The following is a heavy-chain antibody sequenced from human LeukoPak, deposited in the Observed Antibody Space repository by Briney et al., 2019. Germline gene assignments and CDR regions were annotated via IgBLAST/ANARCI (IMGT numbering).Heavy chain of an antibody. D-gene: IGHD6-13*01. CDR2: ISGSGGRT. Sequence: PGGSLRLSCAASGFTFGSYAMNWVRQAPGKGLEWVSTISGSGGRTYYADSVKGRFTISGDNAKNTLYLQMNSLRAEDTAVYYCAKWGSNSSYWGQGTLVTVSS. CDR3: AKWGSNSSY. J-gene: IGHJ4*02. CDR1: GFTFGSYA. V-gene: IGHV3-23*01.